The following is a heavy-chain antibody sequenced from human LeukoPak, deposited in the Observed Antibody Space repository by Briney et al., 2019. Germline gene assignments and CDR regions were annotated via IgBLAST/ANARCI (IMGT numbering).Heavy chain of an antibody. D-gene: IGHD3-3*01. Sequence: GGSLRLSCAASGVTFSSYSMNWVRQAPGKGLEWVSSISSSSSYIYYADSVKGRFTISRDNAKNSLYLQMNSLRAEDTAVYYCARVEERFLEWYMSVHDAFDIWGQGTMVTVSS. V-gene: IGHV3-21*01. CDR2: ISSSSSYI. J-gene: IGHJ3*02. CDR1: GVTFSSYS. CDR3: ARVEERFLEWYMSVHDAFDI.